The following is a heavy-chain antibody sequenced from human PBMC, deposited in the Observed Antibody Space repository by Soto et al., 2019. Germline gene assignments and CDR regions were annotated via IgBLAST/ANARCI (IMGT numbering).Heavy chain of an antibody. D-gene: IGHD2-2*01. J-gene: IGHJ6*02. V-gene: IGHV1-8*01. CDR2: MNPNSGNT. CDR3: ARVNDGQYCSSTICPERNYYYYGMDV. Sequence: ASVKVSCKASGYTFTSYDINWVRQATGQGLEWMGWMNPNSGNTGYAQKFQGRVTMTRNTSISTAYMELSSLRSEDTAMYYCARVNDGQYCSSTICPERNYYYYGMDVRAQGTTVTVSS. CDR1: GYTFTSYD.